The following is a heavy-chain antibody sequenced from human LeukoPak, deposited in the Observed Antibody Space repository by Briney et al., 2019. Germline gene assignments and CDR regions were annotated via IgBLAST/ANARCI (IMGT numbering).Heavy chain of an antibody. CDR1: GFTFDDYA. D-gene: IGHD3-10*01. V-gene: IGHV3-43D*03. J-gene: IGHJ6*03. CDR3: AKAYYYGSGSYYYYYYYMDV. CDR2: ISWDGGST. Sequence: GGSLRLSCAASGFTFDDYAMHWVRQAPGKGLEWVSLISWDGGSTYYADSVKGRFTISRDNSKNSLYLQMNSLRAEDTALYYCAKAYYYGSGSYYYYYYYMDVWGKGTTVTVSS.